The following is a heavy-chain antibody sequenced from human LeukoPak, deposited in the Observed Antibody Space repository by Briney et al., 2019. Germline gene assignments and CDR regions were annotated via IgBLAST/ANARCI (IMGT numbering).Heavy chain of an antibody. CDR3: VRGARIVVVTATLRGWFDP. Sequence: GGSLRLSCAASGFSFSTYTMNWVRQAPGKGLEWISYISSSSNYIYYADSVKGRFTISRDNANNSLHLQMNNLRPDDTAVYYCVRGARIVVVTATLRGWFDPWGQGILVTVSS. CDR2: ISSSSNYI. J-gene: IGHJ5*02. D-gene: IGHD2-21*02. CDR1: GFSFSTYT. V-gene: IGHV3-21*05.